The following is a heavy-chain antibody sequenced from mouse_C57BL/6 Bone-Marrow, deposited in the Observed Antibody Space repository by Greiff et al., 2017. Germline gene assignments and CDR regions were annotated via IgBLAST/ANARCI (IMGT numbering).Heavy chain of an antibody. CDR1: GYTFTSYG. CDR2: IYPRSGNT. Sequence: QVQLQQSGAELARPGASVKLSCKASGYTFTSYGISWVKQRTGQGLEWIGEIYPRSGNTYYNEKFKGKATLTADKSSSTAYMQLSSLTSEDSAVYYCARDDYNAMDYWGQGTSVTVSS. J-gene: IGHJ4*01. V-gene: IGHV1-81*01. CDR3: ARDDYNAMDY.